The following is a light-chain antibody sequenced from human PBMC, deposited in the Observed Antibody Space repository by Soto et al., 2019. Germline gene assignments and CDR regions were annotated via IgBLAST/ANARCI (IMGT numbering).Light chain of an antibody. CDR3: QQYADSPFT. CDR1: QSVSNDF. Sequence: EIVLTQSPGILSLSPGERATLSCRASQSVSNDFLAWYQQKPGQAPRLVIYDASSRATGISDRFSGSGSGADFTLTISRLEPEDFAVYYCQQYADSPFTFGPGTKVDI. J-gene: IGKJ3*01. CDR2: DAS. V-gene: IGKV3-20*01.